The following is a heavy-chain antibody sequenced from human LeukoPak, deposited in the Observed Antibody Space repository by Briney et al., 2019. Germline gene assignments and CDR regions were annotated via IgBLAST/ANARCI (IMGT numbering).Heavy chain of an antibody. CDR1: GFTFSSYG. J-gene: IGHJ6*02. CDR3: TKTTVTTFVYYYYGMDV. CDR2: ISYDGSNK. V-gene: IGHV3-30*18. D-gene: IGHD4-17*01. Sequence: PGRSLRLSCAASGFTFSSYGMHWVRQAPGKGLEWVAVISYDGSNKYYADSVKGRFTFSRDNSKNTLYLQMNSLRAEDTAVYYCTKTTVTTFVYYYYGMDVWGQGTTVTVSS.